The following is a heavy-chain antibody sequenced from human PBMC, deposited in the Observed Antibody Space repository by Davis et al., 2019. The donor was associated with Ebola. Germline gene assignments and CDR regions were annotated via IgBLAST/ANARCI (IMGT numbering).Heavy chain of an antibody. D-gene: IGHD2-15*01. CDR1: GFTFNDFY. J-gene: IGHJ4*02. CDR2: ISYSGSTI. V-gene: IGHV3-11*01. Sequence: GESLKISCAASGFTFNDFYMNWIRQAPGKGLEWVSYISYSGSTIYYADSLKGRFTIFRDNAKNSLYLQMNSLRAEDTAVYYCARGSGPRLGYFDYWGQGTLVTVSS. CDR3: ARGSGPRLGYFDY.